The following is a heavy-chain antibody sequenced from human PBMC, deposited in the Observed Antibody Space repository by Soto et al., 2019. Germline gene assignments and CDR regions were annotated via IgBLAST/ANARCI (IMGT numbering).Heavy chain of an antibody. CDR3: ATDSETVSGIAFDI. V-gene: IGHV1-24*01. D-gene: IGHD3-10*01. J-gene: IGHJ3*02. CDR1: GYTLTELS. Sequence: ASVKVSCKVSGYTLTELSMHWVRQAPGKGLEWMGGFDPEDGETIYAQKFQGRVTMTEDTSTDTAYMELSSLRSEDTAVYYCATDSETVSGIAFDIWGQGTMVTVSS. CDR2: FDPEDGET.